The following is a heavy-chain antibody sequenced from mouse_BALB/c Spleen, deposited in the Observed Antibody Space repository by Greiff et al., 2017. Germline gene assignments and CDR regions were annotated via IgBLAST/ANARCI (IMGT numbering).Heavy chain of an antibody. J-gene: IGHJ3*01. CDR1: GFNIKDYY. V-gene: IGHV14-4*02. CDR2: IDPENGDT. Sequence: EVQLQESGAELVRSGASVKLSCTASGFNIKDYYMHWVKQRPEQGLEWIGWIDPENGDTEYAPKFQGKATMTADTSSNTAYLQLSSLTSEDTAVYYCNALGRGWFAYWGQGTLVTVSA. D-gene: IGHD4-1*01. CDR3: NALGRGWFAY.